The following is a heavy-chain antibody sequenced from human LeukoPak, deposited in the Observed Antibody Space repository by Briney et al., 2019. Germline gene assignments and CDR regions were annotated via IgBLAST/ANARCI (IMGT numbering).Heavy chain of an antibody. V-gene: IGHV3-48*01. CDR2: ISTSTTTI. CDR1: GFTFSSYE. D-gene: IGHD1/OR15-1a*01. Sequence: GGSLRLSCAASGFTFSSYEMNWVRQAPGKGLEWVSYISTSTTTIYYANSVKGRFTISRDNAKNSLYLQMNSLRAEDTAVYYCARDLVGTGTPDDYWGQGTLVTVSS. J-gene: IGHJ4*02. CDR3: ARDLVGTGTPDDY.